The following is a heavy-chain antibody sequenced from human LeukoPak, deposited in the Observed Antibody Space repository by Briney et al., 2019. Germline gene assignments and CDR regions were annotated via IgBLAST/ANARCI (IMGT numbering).Heavy chain of an antibody. CDR3: ARESGSHQGYFDY. V-gene: IGHV1-69*13. CDR2: IIPIFGTA. Sequence: ASVKVSCKASGGTFSSYAISWVRQAPGRGLEWMGGIIPIFGTANYAQKFQGRVTITADESTSTAYMELSSLRSEDTAVYYCARESGSHQGYFDYWGQGTLVTVSS. J-gene: IGHJ4*02. CDR1: GGTFSSYA.